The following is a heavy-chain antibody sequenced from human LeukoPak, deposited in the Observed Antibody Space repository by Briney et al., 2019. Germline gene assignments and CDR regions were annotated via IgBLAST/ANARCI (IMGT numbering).Heavy chain of an antibody. CDR3: ARVTDLYYYYMDV. CDR1: GYTFTGYY. V-gene: IGHV1-2*02. D-gene: IGHD3/OR15-3a*01. Sequence: GASVKVSCKASGYTFTGYYMHWVRQAPGQGLEWMGWINPNSGGTNYAQKFQGRVTMTRDTSISTAYMELSRLRSDDTAVYYCARVTDLYYYYMDVWGKGTTVTVSS. CDR2: INPNSGGT. J-gene: IGHJ6*03.